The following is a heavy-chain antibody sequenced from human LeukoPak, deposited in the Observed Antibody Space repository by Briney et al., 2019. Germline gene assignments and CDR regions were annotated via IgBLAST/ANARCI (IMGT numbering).Heavy chain of an antibody. J-gene: IGHJ4*02. CDR2: IFGGGKT. D-gene: IGHD6-13*01. CDR1: GFPVSSNH. Sequence: GGSLRLSCAVSGFPVSSNHMGWVRQAPGKGLEWVSVIFGGGKTSYAGSVQGRVTLSRDNSKNTLYLQMTRLRVEDTAVYYCAAWRGSSWFDYWGQGTLVTVSS. V-gene: IGHV3-53*01. CDR3: AAWRGSSWFDY.